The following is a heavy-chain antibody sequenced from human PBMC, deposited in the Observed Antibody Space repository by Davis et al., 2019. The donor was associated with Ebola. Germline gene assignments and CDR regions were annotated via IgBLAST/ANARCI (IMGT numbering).Heavy chain of an antibody. J-gene: IGHJ4*02. CDR3: ARGTSGAEH. V-gene: IGHV4-34*01. CDR2: INPSGST. Sequence: MPGGSLRLSCAASGFTFSNAWMNWIRQPPGKGLEWIGDINPSGSTNYNPSLKSRVTIPVDTSKNQFSLKLRSVTAADTAVYYCARGTSGAEHWGQGTLATVSS. CDR1: GFTFSNAW. D-gene: IGHD7-27*01.